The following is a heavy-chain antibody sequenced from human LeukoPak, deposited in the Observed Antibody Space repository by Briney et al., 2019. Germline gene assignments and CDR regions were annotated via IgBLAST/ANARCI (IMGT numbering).Heavy chain of an antibody. V-gene: IGHV3-11*01. CDR1: GFTFSDFY. J-gene: IGHJ4*02. D-gene: IGHD5-12*01. Sequence: GGSLRLSCAASGFTFSDFYMSWIRQAPGKWLEWVSYITSAGRAIYYADSVQGRFTISRDNARNSLYLQMNGLRAEDTAVYYCASDIVATSGDFWGQGTLVTVSS. CDR2: ITSAGRAI. CDR3: ASDIVATSGDF.